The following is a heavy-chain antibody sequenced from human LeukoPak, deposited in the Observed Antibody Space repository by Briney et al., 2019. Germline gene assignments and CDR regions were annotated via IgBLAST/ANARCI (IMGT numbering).Heavy chain of an antibody. CDR2: ISYDGSNK. CDR1: GFTFSDYY. V-gene: IGHV3-30*18. D-gene: IGHD2-2*01. Sequence: GGSLRLSCAASGFTFSDYYMSWIRQAPGKGLEWVAVISYDGSNKYYADSVKGRFTISRDNSKNTLYLQMNSLRAEDTAVYYCAKDRHIVVVPAYYYYYGMDVWGQGTTVTVSS. J-gene: IGHJ6*02. CDR3: AKDRHIVVVPAYYYYYGMDV.